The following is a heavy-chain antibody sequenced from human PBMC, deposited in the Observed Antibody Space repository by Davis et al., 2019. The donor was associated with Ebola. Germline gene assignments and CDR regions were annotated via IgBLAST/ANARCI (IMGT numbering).Heavy chain of an antibody. CDR3: AKEEDPFYFDS. V-gene: IGHV3-30*04. CDR1: GFTFSSYA. Sequence: GESLKISCAASGFTFSSYAMHWVRQAPGKGLEWVTAISNDGTNKYYADSVKGRFTISRDNSKNTLFIQMNSLRDEDTAVYYCAKEEDPFYFDSWGQGTPVTVSS. J-gene: IGHJ4*02. CDR2: ISNDGTNK.